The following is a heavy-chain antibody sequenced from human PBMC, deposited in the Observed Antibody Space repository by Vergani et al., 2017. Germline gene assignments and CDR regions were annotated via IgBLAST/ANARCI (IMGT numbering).Heavy chain of an antibody. D-gene: IGHD2-2*01. CDR2: INPNSGGT. CDR3: ARLNFRNCSSTSCYGDY. J-gene: IGHJ4*02. CDR1: GYTFTGYY. V-gene: IGHV1-2*06. Sequence: QVQLVQSGAEVKKPGASVKVSCKASGYTFTGYYMHWVRQAPGQGLEWRGRINPNSGGTNYAQKFQGRVTMTRDTSISTAYMELSRLRSDDTAVYYCARLNFRNCSSTSCYGDYWGQGTLVTVSS.